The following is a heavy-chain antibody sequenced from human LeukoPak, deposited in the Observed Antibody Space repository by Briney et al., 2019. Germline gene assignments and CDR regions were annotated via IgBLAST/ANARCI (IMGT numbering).Heavy chain of an antibody. V-gene: IGHV4-38-2*02. CDR3: ARAPGSGWSN. D-gene: IGHD6-19*01. Sequence: SETLSLTCTVSGYSISSGYYWGWIRQPPGRGLEWVAAISNSGTTYYNPSLRSRVTISVDTFRNQFSLKLSSVTAADTAIYYCARAPGSGWSNWGQGILVTVSS. CDR1: GYSISSGYY. CDR2: ISNSGTT. J-gene: IGHJ4*02.